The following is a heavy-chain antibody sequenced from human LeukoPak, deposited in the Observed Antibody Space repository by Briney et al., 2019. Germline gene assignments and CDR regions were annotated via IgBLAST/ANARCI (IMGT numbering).Heavy chain of an antibody. D-gene: IGHD3-9*01. CDR1: GGSISSYF. Sequence: PSETLSLTCTVSGGSISSYFWTWIRQSPGKGLEWVGYIYYSGNINYNPSLKSRVTLSVDTSKNQFSLKLTSVTAADTAVYYCARDLSRGGYFLDIWGQGTMVTVSS. V-gene: IGHV4-59*01. J-gene: IGHJ3*02. CDR3: ARDLSRGGYFLDI. CDR2: IYYSGNI.